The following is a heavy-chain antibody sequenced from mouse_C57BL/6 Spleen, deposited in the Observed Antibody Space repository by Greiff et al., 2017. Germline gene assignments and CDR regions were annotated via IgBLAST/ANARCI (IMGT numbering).Heavy chain of an antibody. J-gene: IGHJ4*01. CDR3: TRGANYYSNPYAMDY. CDR1: GYTFTSYW. CDR2: IYPGNSDT. Sequence: VQLQQSGTVLARPGASVKMSCKTSGYTFTSYWMHWVKQRPGQGLEWIGAIYPGNSDTSYNQKFKGKAKLTAVTSASTAYMALSSLTNEDSAVYYCTRGANYYSNPYAMDYWGQGTSVTVSS. D-gene: IGHD2-5*01. V-gene: IGHV1-5*01.